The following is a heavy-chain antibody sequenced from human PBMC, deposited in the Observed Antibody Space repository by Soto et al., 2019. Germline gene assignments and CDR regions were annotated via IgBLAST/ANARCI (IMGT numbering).Heavy chain of an antibody. CDR2: ISGSGGST. CDR1: GFTFSSYA. CDR3: AKNRGSGSYYTFYYYMDV. J-gene: IGHJ6*03. D-gene: IGHD3-10*01. Sequence: GGSLILSCAASGFTFSSYAMSWVRQAPGKGLEWVSAISGSGGSTYYADSVKGRFTISRDNSKNTLYLQMNSLRAEDTAVYYCAKNRGSGSYYTFYYYMDVWGKGTTVTVSS. V-gene: IGHV3-23*01.